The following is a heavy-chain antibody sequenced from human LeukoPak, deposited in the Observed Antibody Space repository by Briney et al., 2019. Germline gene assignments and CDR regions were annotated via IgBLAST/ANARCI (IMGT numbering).Heavy chain of an antibody. CDR3: ARHGYIDGMDA. CDR2: IFYSGST. Sequence: SETLSLTCAVYGGSFSGYYWSWIRHPPGKRLEWIGFIFYSGSTNYSPSPKSRVTISLDTSKTQFSLRLRSMTAADTAVYYCARHGYIDGMDAWGQGTSVTVSS. J-gene: IGHJ6*02. V-gene: IGHV4-59*08. CDR1: GGSFSGYY. D-gene: IGHD6-13*01.